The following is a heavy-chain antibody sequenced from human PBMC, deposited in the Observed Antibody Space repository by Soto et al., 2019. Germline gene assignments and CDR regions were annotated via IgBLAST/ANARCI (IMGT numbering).Heavy chain of an antibody. CDR3: ARVRYRNSFDELDF. J-gene: IGHJ4*02. V-gene: IGHV3-11*01. CDR1: GFIFSDYY. CDR2: ISRGETSV. D-gene: IGHD1-1*01. Sequence: QVHLVESGGGLVKPGGSLTLSCAASGFIFSDYYMSWIRHAPGKGLEWISYISRGETSVYYAHSVKGRFNISRDNAKNSLVRQTNSLRVDDTAAYYCARVRYRNSFDELDFWGQGTPVTVS.